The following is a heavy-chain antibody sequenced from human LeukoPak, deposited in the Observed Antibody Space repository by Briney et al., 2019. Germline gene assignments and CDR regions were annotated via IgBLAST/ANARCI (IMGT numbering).Heavy chain of an antibody. CDR2: ISSNGGST. J-gene: IGHJ4*02. D-gene: IGHD6-13*01. Sequence: GGSLRLSCAASGFTFTSYAMTWVRQAPGKGLEWVSSISSNGGSTYYADSVKGRFTISRANSKSTVYLQMNSLRAGDTALYYCARDHRLAAAFDYWGQGALVTVSS. CDR3: ARDHRLAAAFDY. CDR1: GFTFTSYA. V-gene: IGHV3-23*01.